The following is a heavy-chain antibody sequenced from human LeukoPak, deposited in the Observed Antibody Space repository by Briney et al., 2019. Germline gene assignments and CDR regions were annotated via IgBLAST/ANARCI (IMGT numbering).Heavy chain of an antibody. V-gene: IGHV3-13*01. D-gene: IGHD6-25*01. CDR2: IGTAGDT. CDR3: ARGGAATYYYGMDV. CDR1: GFTVSSNY. Sequence: GGSLRLSCAASGFTVSSNYMHWVRQATGKGPEWVSAIGTAGDTYYPGSVKGRFTISRENAKNSLYLQMNSLRAGDRAVYYCARGGAATYYYGMDVWGQGTTVTVSS. J-gene: IGHJ6*02.